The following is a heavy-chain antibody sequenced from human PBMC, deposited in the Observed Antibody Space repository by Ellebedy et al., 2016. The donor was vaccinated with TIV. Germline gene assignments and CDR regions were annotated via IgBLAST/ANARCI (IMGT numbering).Heavy chain of an antibody. J-gene: IGHJ3*02. CDR2: INHSGST. D-gene: IGHD1/OR15-1a*01. CDR3: AEHGLDVHAFDI. CDR1: GGSFSGYY. V-gene: IGHV4-34*01. Sequence: SETLSLTCAVYGGSFSGYYWSRIRQPPGKGLEWIGEINHSGSTNYNPSLKSRVTISVDTSKNQFSLRLSSVTAADTAVYYCAEHGLDVHAFDIWGQGTMVTVSS.